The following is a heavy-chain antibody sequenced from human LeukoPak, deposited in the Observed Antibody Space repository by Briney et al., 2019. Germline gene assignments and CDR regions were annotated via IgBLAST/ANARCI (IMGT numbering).Heavy chain of an antibody. J-gene: IGHJ4*02. CDR3: AKDWGYGEAGIDF. CDR1: GFMFSSYS. V-gene: IGHV3-21*01. D-gene: IGHD6-13*01. CDR2: ISRSINYI. Sequence: GGSLRLSCAASGFMFSSYSMNWVRQAPGKGLEWVSSISRSINYIYYADSVKGRFTISRDNAKNSLYLQMNSLRAEDTAVYYCAKDWGYGEAGIDFWGQGTLVTVSS.